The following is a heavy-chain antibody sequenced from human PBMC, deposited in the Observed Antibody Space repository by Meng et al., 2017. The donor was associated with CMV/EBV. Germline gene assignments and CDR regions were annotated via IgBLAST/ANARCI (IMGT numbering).Heavy chain of an antibody. D-gene: IGHD3-3*01. Sequence: SETLSLTCAVYGGSFSGYYWSWIRQPPGKGLEWIGEINRSGSTNYNPSLKSRVTISVDTSKNQFSLKLSSVTAADTAVYYCARGTGRSITIFGVVTHYYYGMDVWGQGTTVTVSS. CDR3: ARGTGRSITIFGVVTHYYYGMDV. V-gene: IGHV4-34*01. CDR2: INRSGST. CDR1: GGSFSGYY. J-gene: IGHJ6*02.